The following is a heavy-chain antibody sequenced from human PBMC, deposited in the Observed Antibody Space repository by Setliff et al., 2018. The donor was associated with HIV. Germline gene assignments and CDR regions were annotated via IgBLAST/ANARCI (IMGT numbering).Heavy chain of an antibody. Sequence: SLTCTVSGGSISSYYWSWIRQPPGKGLEWIGYIYTSGSTNYDPSLKSRVTISVDTSKNQFSLKLNSVTAADTAVYHCARGDTYYHDSSGGSCYSPGYWGQGTLVTVSS. CDR3: ARGDTYYHDSSGGSCYSPGY. V-gene: IGHV4-4*08. D-gene: IGHD2-15*01. CDR1: GGSISSYY. CDR2: IYTSGST. J-gene: IGHJ4*02.